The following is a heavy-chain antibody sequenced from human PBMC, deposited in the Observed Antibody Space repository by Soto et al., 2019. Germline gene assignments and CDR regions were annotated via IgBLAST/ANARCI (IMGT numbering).Heavy chain of an antibody. CDR3: AREKYDSSGRNWFDP. V-gene: IGHV4-30-4*01. CDR1: GGSISSGDYY. J-gene: IGHJ5*02. Sequence: SETLSFTCTVSGGSISSGDYYWSWIRQPPGKGLEWIGYIYYSGSTYYNPSLKSRVTISVDTSKNQFSLKLSSVTAADTAVYYCAREKYDSSGRNWFDPWGQGTLVTVSS. CDR2: IYYSGST. D-gene: IGHD3-22*01.